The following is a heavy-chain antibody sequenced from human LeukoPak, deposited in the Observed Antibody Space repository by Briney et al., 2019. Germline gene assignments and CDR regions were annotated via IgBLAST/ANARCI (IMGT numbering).Heavy chain of an antibody. Sequence: PSETLSLTCSVSGYSISSGYYWGWIRQPPGKGLEWIGSIYHGGSTNYNPSLKSRVTISVDTSKNQFSLKLSSVTAADTAVYYCARPAAAGGVRDWFDPWGQGTLVTVSS. CDR1: GYSISSGYY. CDR3: ARPAAAGGVRDWFDP. D-gene: IGHD6-13*01. CDR2: IYHGGST. V-gene: IGHV4-38-2*01. J-gene: IGHJ5*02.